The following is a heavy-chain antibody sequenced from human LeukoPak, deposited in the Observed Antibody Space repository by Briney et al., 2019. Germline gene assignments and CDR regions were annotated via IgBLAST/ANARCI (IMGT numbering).Heavy chain of an antibody. CDR3: ARELLWFGEPTRGYYYGMDV. Sequence: PGRSLRLSCAASGFTFSSYAMHWVRQAPGKGLEWVAVISYDGSNKYYADSVKGRFTISRDNSKNTLYLQMNSLRAEDTAVYYCARELLWFGEPTRGYYYGMDVWGQGTTVTVSS. CDR1: GFTFSSYA. V-gene: IGHV3-30-3*01. CDR2: ISYDGSNK. D-gene: IGHD3-10*01. J-gene: IGHJ6*02.